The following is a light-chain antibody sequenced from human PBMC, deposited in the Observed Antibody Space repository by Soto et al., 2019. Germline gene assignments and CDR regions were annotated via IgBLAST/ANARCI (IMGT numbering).Light chain of an antibody. CDR1: QSVSSTY. CDR2: GAS. Sequence: IVLTQSPGTLSLSPGERATLSCSASQSVSSTYLAWYQHRTGQAPRLLIYGASSRATGIPDRFSGSVYGTDFNLIISRLEPEDFAVYYCQQYGNSFVGFGQGTKVDIK. J-gene: IGKJ1*01. CDR3: QQYGNSFVG. V-gene: IGKV3-20*01.